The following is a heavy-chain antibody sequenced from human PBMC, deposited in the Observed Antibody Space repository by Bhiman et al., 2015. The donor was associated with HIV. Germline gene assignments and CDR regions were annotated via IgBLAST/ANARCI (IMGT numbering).Heavy chain of an antibody. V-gene: IGHV3-21*01. CDR1: GFTFSIYT. D-gene: IGHD5-18*01. Sequence: EVQLVESGGGLVKPGGSLRLSCAASGFTFSIYTMNWVRQAPGKGLEWVSSISSSSSYIYYADSVKGRFTISRDNAKNSLYLQVNSLRAEDTAVYYCARRYRGLDYWGQGTLVTVSS. CDR3: ARRYRGLDY. CDR2: ISSSSSYI. J-gene: IGHJ4*02.